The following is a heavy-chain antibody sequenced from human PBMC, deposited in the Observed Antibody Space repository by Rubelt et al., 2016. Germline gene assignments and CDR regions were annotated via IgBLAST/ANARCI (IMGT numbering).Heavy chain of an antibody. CDR2: INAGNDNT. CDR1: GGTFSSYA. J-gene: IGHJ4*02. V-gene: IGHV1-3*01. CDR3: ARDKSLAD. Sequence: QVQLVQSGAEVKKPGSSVKVSCKASGGTFSSYAISWVRQAPGQGLEWMGGINAGNDNTKYSQTFQGRVTITRDTSSGLAYVGLSSRGSEGTGVYYCARDKSLADGGQGTLVTVSS.